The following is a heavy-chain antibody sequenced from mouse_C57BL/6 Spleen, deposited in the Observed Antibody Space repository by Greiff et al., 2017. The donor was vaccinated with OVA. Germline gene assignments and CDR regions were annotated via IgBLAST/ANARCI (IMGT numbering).Heavy chain of an antibody. CDR3: AKWDDGFAY. J-gene: IGHJ3*01. CDR1: GYTFTDYY. D-gene: IGHD4-1*01. V-gene: IGHV1-26*01. CDR2: INPKNGGT. Sequence: EVQLQQSGPELVKPGASVKISCKASGYTFTDYYMNWVKQSHGKSLEWIGDINPKNGGTSYNQKFKGKATLTVDKSSSTAYMELRSLTSGDSAVYYCAKWDDGFAYWGQRTLVTVSA.